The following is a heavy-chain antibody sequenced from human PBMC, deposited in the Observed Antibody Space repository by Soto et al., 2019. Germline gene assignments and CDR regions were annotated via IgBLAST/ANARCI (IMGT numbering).Heavy chain of an antibody. Sequence: QVQLVQSGAEVKKPGSSVRVSCKASGDTFNFYSINWVRQAPGLGLEWMGSINPILSMSNYAQRFQGRVTMTADKSTSTASMELSSLRSEDTAMYYCASSYGSGYRAFDSWGQGALVTVSS. CDR1: GDTFNFYS. CDR3: ASSYGSGYRAFDS. V-gene: IGHV1-69*02. J-gene: IGHJ4*02. CDR2: INPILSMS. D-gene: IGHD3-10*01.